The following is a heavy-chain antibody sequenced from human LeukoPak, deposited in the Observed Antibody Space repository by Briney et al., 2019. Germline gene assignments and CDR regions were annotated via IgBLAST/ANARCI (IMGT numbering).Heavy chain of an antibody. J-gene: IGHJ4*02. V-gene: IGHV3-23*01. CDR3: AKPSSYGPRAPEGY. CDR1: GFTFSSYA. Sequence: PGGSLRLSCAASGFTFSSYAMSWVRQAPGKGLEWVSAISGSGGSTYYADSVKGRFTISRDNFKNTLYLQMNSLRAEDTAVYYCAKPSSYGPRAPEGYWGQGTLVTVSS. CDR2: ISGSGGST. D-gene: IGHD5-18*01.